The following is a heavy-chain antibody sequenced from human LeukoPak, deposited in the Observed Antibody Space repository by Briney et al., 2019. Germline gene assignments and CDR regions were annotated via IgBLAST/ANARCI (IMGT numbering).Heavy chain of an antibody. CDR1: GFTFSDYY. Sequence: PGGSLRLSCAASGFTFSDYYMSWIRQAPGKGLEWVANIKQDGSEKYYVDSVKGRFTISRDNAKNSLYLQMNSLRAEDTAVYYCARDGSQRALQYWGQGTLSPSPQ. CDR2: IKQDGSEK. CDR3: ARDGSQRALQY. J-gene: IGHJ1*01. V-gene: IGHV3-7*03.